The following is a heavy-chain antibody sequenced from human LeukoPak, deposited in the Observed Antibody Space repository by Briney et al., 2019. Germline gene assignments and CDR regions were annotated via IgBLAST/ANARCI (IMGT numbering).Heavy chain of an antibody. D-gene: IGHD5-12*01. CDR3: AKLSGYDWDGFDY. J-gene: IGHJ4*02. CDR1: GFSFSSYL. V-gene: IGHV3-23*01. CDR2: ISGCGGST. Sequence: GGSLRLSCAASGFSFSSYLMSWVRQAPGKGLDWVSAISGCGGSTYYADSVKGRFTISRDNSKNTLYLQMNSLRAEDTAVYYCAKLSGYDWDGFDYWGQGTLVTVSS.